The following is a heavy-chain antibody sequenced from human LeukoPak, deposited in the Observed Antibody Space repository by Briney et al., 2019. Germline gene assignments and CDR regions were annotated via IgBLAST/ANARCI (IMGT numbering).Heavy chain of an antibody. CDR3: ARGVPYGPSYEFFDY. J-gene: IGHJ4*02. V-gene: IGHV4-59*01. Sequence: SETLSLTCTVSGGSITNYYWSWLRQPPGKGMECIGYIYYSGSTNYIPSLKSRVTISLHTSKNQFSLKLNSVTAADTAVYYCARGVPYGPSYEFFDYWGQGTLVTVSS. CDR2: IYYSGST. CDR1: GGSITNYY. D-gene: IGHD3-10*01.